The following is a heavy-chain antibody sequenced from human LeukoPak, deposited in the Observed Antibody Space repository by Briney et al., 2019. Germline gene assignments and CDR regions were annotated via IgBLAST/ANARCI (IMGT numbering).Heavy chain of an antibody. CDR2: FYSSGST. CDR3: AVYDSSVAFDI. D-gene: IGHD3-22*01. V-gene: IGHV4-4*07. CDR1: GTSLTTYF. Sequence: SETLSLTCTVSGTSLTTYFWSWIRQPAGKGLEWIGRFYSSGSTSYNPSLKSRLTMSVDTSKNEFSLKLRSVTAADKAVYYLAVYDSSVAFDIWGQGRMVTDSS. J-gene: IGHJ3*02.